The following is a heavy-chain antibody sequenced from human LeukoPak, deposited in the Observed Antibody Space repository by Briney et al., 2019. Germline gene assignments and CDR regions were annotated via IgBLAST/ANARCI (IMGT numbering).Heavy chain of an antibody. J-gene: IGHJ5*02. CDR3: ARMVDDVTRWFDP. Sequence: PSETLSLTCDVSGDSMSSSRYSWSWIRQPPGKGLEWIGYIYHGGSTHYNPSLKSRVTISVDRSRKQFSLNLSSVTAADTAVYFCARMVDDVTRWFDPWGPGTLVTVSS. D-gene: IGHD2-8*01. V-gene: IGHV4-30-2*01. CDR2: IYHGGST. CDR1: GDSMSSSRYS.